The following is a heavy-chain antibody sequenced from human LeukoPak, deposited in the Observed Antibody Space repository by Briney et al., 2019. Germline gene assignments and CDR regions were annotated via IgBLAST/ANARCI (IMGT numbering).Heavy chain of an antibody. D-gene: IGHD3-10*01. CDR3: AKDLYGPGSLLDY. Sequence: GGSLRLSCAASGFTFSSYGMHWVRQAPGKGLEWVAFIGYDGNNKYYADSVKGRFTISRDNSKNTLSLQMNSLRGEDTAVYYCAKDLYGPGSLLDYWGQGTLVTVSS. J-gene: IGHJ4*02. CDR1: GFTFSSYG. CDR2: IGYDGNNK. V-gene: IGHV3-30*02.